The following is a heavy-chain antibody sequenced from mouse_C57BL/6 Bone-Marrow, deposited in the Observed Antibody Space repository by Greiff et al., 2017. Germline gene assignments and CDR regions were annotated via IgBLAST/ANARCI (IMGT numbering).Heavy chain of an antibody. CDR1: GYTFTSYW. CDR3: ARIPPMVTTTTGYYAMDY. J-gene: IGHJ4*01. D-gene: IGHD2-9*01. CDR2: IDPNSGGT. V-gene: IGHV1-72*01. Sequence: QVQLQQPGAELVKPGASVKLSCKASGYTFTSYWMHWVKQRPGRGLEWIGRIDPNSGGTKYNEKFKSKATLTVDKPSSTAYMQLSSLTSEDSAVYYCARIPPMVTTTTGYYAMDYWGQGTSGTVSS.